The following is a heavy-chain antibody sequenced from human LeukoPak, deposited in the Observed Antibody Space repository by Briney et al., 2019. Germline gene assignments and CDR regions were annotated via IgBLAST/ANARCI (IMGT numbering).Heavy chain of an antibody. J-gene: IGHJ5*02. Sequence: GGSLRLSCAASGFTVSGNYMSWVRQAPGKGLEWVSIIYSDGSPYYADSVKGRFTISRDNSKNTVYLQMNSLRAEDTAIYYCARYTPKALTGTSFDPWGQGTLVTVSS. CDR3: ARYTPKALTGTSFDP. D-gene: IGHD1-20*01. V-gene: IGHV3-66*01. CDR2: IYSDGSP. CDR1: GFTVSGNY.